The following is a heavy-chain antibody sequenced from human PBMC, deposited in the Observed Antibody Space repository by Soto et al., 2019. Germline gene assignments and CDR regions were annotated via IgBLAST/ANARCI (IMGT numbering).Heavy chain of an antibody. Sequence: GASVKVSCKASGYTFTSYAMHWVRQAPGQRLEWMGWINADNGNTNYAQKFQGRVTMTTDTSTSTAYMELSSLRSDDTAVYYCARHWRMDYYDSSGYSDYWGQGTLVTVSS. CDR1: GYTFTSYA. V-gene: IGHV1-3*01. D-gene: IGHD3-22*01. J-gene: IGHJ4*02. CDR2: INADNGNT. CDR3: ARHWRMDYYDSSGYSDY.